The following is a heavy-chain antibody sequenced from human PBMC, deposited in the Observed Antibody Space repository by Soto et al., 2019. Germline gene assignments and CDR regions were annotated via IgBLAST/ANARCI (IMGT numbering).Heavy chain of an antibody. Sequence: PSETLSLTCTVSGGSISSYYWSWIRQPAGKGLEWIGRIYTSGSTNYNPSLKSRVTMSVDTSKNQFSLKLRSVTAADTAVYYCARGGTYCSGGSCYSPFDYWGQRTLVTVSS. CDR2: IYTSGST. D-gene: IGHD2-15*01. V-gene: IGHV4-4*07. J-gene: IGHJ4*02. CDR3: ARGGTYCSGGSCYSPFDY. CDR1: GGSISSYY.